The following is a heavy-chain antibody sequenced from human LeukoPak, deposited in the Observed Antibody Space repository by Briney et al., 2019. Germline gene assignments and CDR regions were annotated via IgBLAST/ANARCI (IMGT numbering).Heavy chain of an antibody. Sequence: SGGSLRLSCAASGFTFSSYSMNWVRQAPGKGLGWVSSISSSSSYIYYADSVKGRFTISRDNAKNSLYLQMNSLRAEDTAVYYCARDRGIVVPLDYWGQGTLVTVSS. V-gene: IGHV3-21*01. CDR1: GFTFSSYS. J-gene: IGHJ4*02. CDR3: ARDRGIVVPLDY. D-gene: IGHD3-22*01. CDR2: ISSSSSYI.